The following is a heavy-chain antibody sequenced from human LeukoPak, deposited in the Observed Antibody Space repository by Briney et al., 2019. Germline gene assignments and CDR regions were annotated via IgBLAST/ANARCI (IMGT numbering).Heavy chain of an antibody. CDR2: IYYIRTT. D-gene: IGHD1-26*01. CDR1: GGSISSYY. V-gene: IGHV4-59*08. Sequence: SETLSLTCTVSGGSISSYYWSWIRQPPEKGLGWIGYIYYIRTTNYNPSLRSRVTMSVDTSENQFSLKLSSVTAADTAVYYCARLSGSQTTPYWGQGTLVPVSS. CDR3: ARLSGSQTTPY. J-gene: IGHJ4*02.